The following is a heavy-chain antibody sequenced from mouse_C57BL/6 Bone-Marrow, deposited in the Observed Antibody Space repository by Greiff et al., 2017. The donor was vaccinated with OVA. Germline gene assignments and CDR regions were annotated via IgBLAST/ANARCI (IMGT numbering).Heavy chain of an antibody. CDR3: TRDLACEGTYWYFDV. Sequence: LQQSGEGLVKPGGSLKLSCAASGFTFSSYAMSWVRQTPEKRLEWVAYISSGGDYIYYADTVKGRFTISRDNARNTLYLQMSSLKSEDTAMYYCTRDLACEGTYWYFDVWGTGTTVTVSS. CDR2: ISSGGDYI. J-gene: IGHJ1*03. V-gene: IGHV5-9-1*02. CDR1: GFTFSSYA. D-gene: IGHD3-3*01.